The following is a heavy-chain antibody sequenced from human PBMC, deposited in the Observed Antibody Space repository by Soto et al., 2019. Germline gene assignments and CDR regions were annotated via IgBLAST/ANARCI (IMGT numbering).Heavy chain of an antibody. CDR3: ESGTGYYFDY. J-gene: IGHJ4*03. CDR2: IYYSGST. V-gene: IGHV4-59*01. CDR1: GGSISSYY. D-gene: IGHD6-13*01. Sequence: ASETLSLTCTVSGGSISSYYWSWIRQPPGKGLEWIGYIYYSGSTNYNPSLKSRVTISVDTSKNQFSLKLSSVTAADTAVYYCESGTGYYFDYWGQGTMVTVSS.